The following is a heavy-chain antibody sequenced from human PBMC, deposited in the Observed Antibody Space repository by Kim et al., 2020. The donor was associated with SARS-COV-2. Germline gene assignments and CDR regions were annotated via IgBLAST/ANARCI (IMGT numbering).Heavy chain of an antibody. V-gene: IGHV1-2*02. CDR3: ARDTRPCGGDCYWSYYYYGMDV. J-gene: IGHJ6*02. D-gene: IGHD2-21*02. Sequence: ASVKVSCKASGYTFTGYYMHWVRQAPGQGLEWMGWINPNSGGTNYAQKFQGRVTMTRDTSISTAYMELSRLRSDDTAVYYCARDTRPCGGDCYWSYYYYGMDVWGQGTTVTVSS. CDR2: INPNSGGT. CDR1: GYTFTGYY.